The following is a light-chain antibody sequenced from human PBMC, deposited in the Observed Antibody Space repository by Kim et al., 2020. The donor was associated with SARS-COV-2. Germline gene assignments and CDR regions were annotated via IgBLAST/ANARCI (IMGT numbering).Light chain of an antibody. J-gene: IGLJ3*02. CDR3: QAWDSSTEV. V-gene: IGLV3-1*01. CDR1: KLGDKY. CDR2: QDS. Sequence: SVSPGQTASITCSGDKLGDKYACWYKQKPGQSPVLVIYQDSKRPSGIPERFSGSNSGNTATLTISGTQAMDEADYYCQAWDSSTEVFGGGTQLTVL.